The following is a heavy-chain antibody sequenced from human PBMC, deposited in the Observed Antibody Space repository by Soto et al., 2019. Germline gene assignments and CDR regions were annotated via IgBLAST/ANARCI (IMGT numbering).Heavy chain of an antibody. D-gene: IGHD3-3*01. J-gene: IGHJ4*02. V-gene: IGHV2-5*02. CDR3: AHRVLRTVFGLVTTTAIYFDF. CDR2: IYWDDDK. CDR1: GFSLTTSGVG. Sequence: QITLNESGPTQVKPRQTLTLTCTFSGFSLTTSGVGVGWIRQSPGKAPEWLALIYWDDDKRYSPSPKSRLTITKYTSKTQVVLTMADLDPADTATYYCAHRVLRTVFGLVTTTAIYFDFWGQGTPVAVSS.